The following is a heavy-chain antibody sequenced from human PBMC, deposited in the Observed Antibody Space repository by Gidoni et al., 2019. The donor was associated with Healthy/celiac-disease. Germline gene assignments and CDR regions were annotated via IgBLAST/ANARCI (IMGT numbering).Heavy chain of an antibody. D-gene: IGHD6-13*01. Sequence: VQLQQLGAAPLTPSETLSLTSAVYGGSFSGYYGSWIRQPPGKGMEWSGEINHSGSTNYNPSLKSRVTVSVDTSKNQSSLKLSSVTAADTAVYYCARGRIAAAGTGWFDPWGQGTLVTVSS. J-gene: IGHJ5*02. CDR1: GGSFSGYY. V-gene: IGHV4-34*01. CDR2: INHSGST. CDR3: ARGRIAAAGTGWFDP.